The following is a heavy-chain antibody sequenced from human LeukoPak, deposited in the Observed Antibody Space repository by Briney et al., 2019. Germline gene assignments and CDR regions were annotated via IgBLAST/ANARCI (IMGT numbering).Heavy chain of an antibody. D-gene: IGHD1-26*01. CDR3: ARHTYSGSHFDY. V-gene: IGHV5-51*01. Sequence: GASVKVSCKASGYTFTSYYIHWVRQMPGKGLEWMGIIYPGDSDTRYSPSFQGQVTISADKSISTAYLQWSSLKASDTAMYYCARHTYSGSHFDYWGQGTLVTVSS. CDR1: GYTFTSYY. CDR2: IYPGDSDT. J-gene: IGHJ4*02.